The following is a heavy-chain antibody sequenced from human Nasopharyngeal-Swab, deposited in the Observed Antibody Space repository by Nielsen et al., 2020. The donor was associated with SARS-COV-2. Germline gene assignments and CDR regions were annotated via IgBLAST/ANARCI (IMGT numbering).Heavy chain of an antibody. J-gene: IGHJ6*02. CDR3: ARDHPGWFYGMDV. D-gene: IGHD6-19*01. CDR1: GGSISSTSYY. V-gene: IGHV4-39*07. CDR2: IYYSGST. Sequence: SETLSLTCTVSGGSISSTSYYWGWIRQPPGKGLEWIGNIYYSGSTYYNPSLKNRVTISVDTSKNQFSLKLSSVIAADTAVYYCARDHPGWFYGMDVWGQGTTVTVSS.